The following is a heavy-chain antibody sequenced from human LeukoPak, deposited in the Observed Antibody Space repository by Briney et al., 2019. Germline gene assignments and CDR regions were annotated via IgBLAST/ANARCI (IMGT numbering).Heavy chain of an antibody. D-gene: IGHD3-10*01. V-gene: IGHV4-39*01. CDR2: IYYSGST. J-gene: IGHJ5*02. CDR3: ARWFGELLRGFDP. CDR1: GGFISSSSYY. Sequence: HSETLSLTCTVSGGFISSSSYYWGWIRQPPGKGLEWIGSIYYSGSTYYNPSLKSRVTISVDTSKNQFSLKLSSVTAADTAVYYCARWFGELLRGFDPWGQGTLVTVSS.